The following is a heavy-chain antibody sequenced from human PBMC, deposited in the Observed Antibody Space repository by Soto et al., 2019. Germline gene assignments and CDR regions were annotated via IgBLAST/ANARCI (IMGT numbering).Heavy chain of an antibody. CDR3: ARDQSTGDWFDA. CDR1: GFAFSNYW. D-gene: IGHD2-2*01. V-gene: IGHV3-74*03. Sequence: GGSLRLSCGASGFAFSNYWMHWVRQVPGKGLVWVSRINGDGSDIKYADSVKGRFTISRDNAKNTVYLQMNSLRAEDTAVYYCARDQSTGDWFDAWGQGT. J-gene: IGHJ5*02. CDR2: INGDGSDI.